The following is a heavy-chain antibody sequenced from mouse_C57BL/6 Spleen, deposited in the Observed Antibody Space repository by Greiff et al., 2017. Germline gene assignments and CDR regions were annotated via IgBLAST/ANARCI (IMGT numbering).Heavy chain of an antibody. D-gene: IGHD1-1*01. Sequence: QVQLKQSGAELVRPGASVTLSCKASGYTFTDYEMHWVKQTPVHGLEWIGAIDPETGGTAYNQKFKGKAILTADKSSSTAYMELRSLTSEDSAVYYCTREFITTGFDYWGQGTTLTVSS. CDR3: TREFITTGFDY. J-gene: IGHJ2*01. CDR2: IDPETGGT. V-gene: IGHV1-15*01. CDR1: GYTFTDYE.